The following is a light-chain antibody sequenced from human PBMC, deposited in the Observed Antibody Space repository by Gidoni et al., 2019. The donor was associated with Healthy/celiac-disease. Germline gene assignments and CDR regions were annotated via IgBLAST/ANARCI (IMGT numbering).Light chain of an antibody. V-gene: IGKV1-9*01. Sequence: DIQLTQSPSFLSASVGDRVPTTCRASQGISSYLAWYPQKPGKAPKLLIYAASTLQSGVPSRFSGSGSGTEFTLTISSLQPEDFATYYCQQLNSYPRGFTFGPXTKVDIK. J-gene: IGKJ3*01. CDR3: QQLNSYPRGFT. CDR2: AAS. CDR1: QGISSY.